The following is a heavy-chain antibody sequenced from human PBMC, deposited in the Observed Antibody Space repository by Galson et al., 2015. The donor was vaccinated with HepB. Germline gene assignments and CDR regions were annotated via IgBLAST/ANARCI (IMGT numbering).Heavy chain of an antibody. CDR2: ISYDGSNK. J-gene: IGHJ4*02. CDR1: GFTFSSYG. V-gene: IGHV3-30*18. D-gene: IGHD3-3*01. CDR3: AKGGGYYLDRLQGY. Sequence: SLRLSCAASGFTFSSYGMHWVRQAPGKGLEWVAVISYDGSNKYYADSVKGRFTISRDNSKNTLYLQMNSLRAEDTAVYYCAKGGGYYLDRLQGYWGQGTLVTVSS.